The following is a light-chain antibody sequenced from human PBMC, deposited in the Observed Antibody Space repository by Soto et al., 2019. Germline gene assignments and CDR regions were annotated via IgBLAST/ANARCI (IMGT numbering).Light chain of an antibody. J-gene: IGLJ2*01. CDR2: DVS. CDR3: SSYTTSSTL. Sequence: QSALTQPASVSGSPGQSITISCTGSSSDVGGYNYVSWYQQHPGKAPKLMIFDVSNRPSGVSNRFSGSKSGNTASLTISGLQAEEEADYHCSSYTTSSTLFGGGTKLTVL. CDR1: SSDVGGYNY. V-gene: IGLV2-14*03.